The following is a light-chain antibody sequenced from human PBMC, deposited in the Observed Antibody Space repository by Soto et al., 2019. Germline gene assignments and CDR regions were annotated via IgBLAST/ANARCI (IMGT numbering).Light chain of an antibody. CDR3: TSFTTISTWV. V-gene: IGLV2-14*01. CDR2: EVS. J-gene: IGLJ3*02. Sequence: QSALTQPPSASGSPGQSVTISCTGTSSDVGGYKYVSWFQQHPGKAPKLKIYEVSNRPSGVSNRFSGSKSGNTASLTISELQAEDEADYYCTSFTTISTWVFGGGTKLTVL. CDR1: SSDVGGYKY.